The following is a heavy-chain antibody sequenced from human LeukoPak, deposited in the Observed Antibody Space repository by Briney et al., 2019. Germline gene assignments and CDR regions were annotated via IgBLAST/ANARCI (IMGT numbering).Heavy chain of an antibody. D-gene: IGHD1-1*01. J-gene: IGHJ4*02. CDR3: ARSGLDRNYFDY. Sequence: GGSLRLSCAASGFTVNGNYMNWVRQAPGKGLEWVSVIYSGGSISYADSVKGRFTISRDNSKNTLYLQMNSLRAEDTAVYYCARSGLDRNYFDYWGQGTLVTVSS. V-gene: IGHV3-53*01. CDR2: IYSGGSI. CDR1: GFTVNGNY.